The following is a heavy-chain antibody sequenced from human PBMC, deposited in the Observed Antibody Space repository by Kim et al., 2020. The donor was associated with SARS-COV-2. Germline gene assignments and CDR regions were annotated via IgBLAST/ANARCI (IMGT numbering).Heavy chain of an antibody. Sequence: GGSLRLSCAASGFTFSSYAMSWVRQAPGKGLEWVSAISGSGGSTYYADSVKGRFTISRDNSKNTLYLQMNSLRAEDTAVYYCAKDRITMVRGVIIKGHFQHWGQGTLVTVSS. CDR2: ISGSGGST. J-gene: IGHJ1*01. V-gene: IGHV3-23*01. D-gene: IGHD3-10*01. CDR1: GFTFSSYA. CDR3: AKDRITMVRGVIIKGHFQH.